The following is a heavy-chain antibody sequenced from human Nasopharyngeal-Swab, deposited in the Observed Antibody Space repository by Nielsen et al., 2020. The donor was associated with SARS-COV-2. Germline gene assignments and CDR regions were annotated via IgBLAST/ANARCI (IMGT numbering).Heavy chain of an antibody. CDR3: AKAGGYPRGIWYFDL. J-gene: IGHJ2*01. CDR1: GFTFDDYA. CDR2: ISWNSGSI. V-gene: IGHV3-9*01. Sequence: GGSLRLSCAASGFTFDDYAMHWVRQAPGKGLEWVSGISWNSGSIGYADSVKGRFTISRDNAKNSLYLQMNSLRAEDTALYYCAKAGGYPRGIWYFDLWGRGTLVTVSS. D-gene: IGHD3-22*01.